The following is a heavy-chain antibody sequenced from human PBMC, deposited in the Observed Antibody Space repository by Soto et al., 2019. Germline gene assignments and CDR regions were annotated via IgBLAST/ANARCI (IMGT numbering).Heavy chain of an antibody. Sequence: PGGSLRLSCAGSGFTFSSYAMSWVRQAPEKGLEWVSAISGSGGSTYSADSVTGRFTISRDNSRNSLFLQMNSLRAEDTAVYFCAKGSSGSRPYYFDYWGQGTLVTRLL. CDR1: GFTFSSYA. J-gene: IGHJ4*02. CDR3: AKGSSGSRPYYFDY. CDR2: ISGSGGST. D-gene: IGHD3-22*01. V-gene: IGHV3-23*01.